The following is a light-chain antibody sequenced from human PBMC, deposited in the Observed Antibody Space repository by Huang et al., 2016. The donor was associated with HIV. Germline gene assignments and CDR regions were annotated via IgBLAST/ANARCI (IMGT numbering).Light chain of an antibody. J-gene: IGKJ1*01. CDR3: HQSSTLPWT. V-gene: IGKV6-21*01. Sequence: EVVLTQFPDFQSATPKEKVTITCRASQSIGSALHWYQQKPNQSPELLIKFASQSVSGVPSGFSGSGSGTEFTLTINSLEAEDAATYYCHQSSTLPWTFGQGTKVEIK. CDR1: QSIGSA. CDR2: FAS.